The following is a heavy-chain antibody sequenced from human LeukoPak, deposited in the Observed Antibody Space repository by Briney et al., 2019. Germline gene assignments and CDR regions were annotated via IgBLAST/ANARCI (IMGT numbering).Heavy chain of an antibody. CDR3: ASIPAARFYYYGMDV. CDR1: RYSISNGYY. J-gene: IGHJ6*02. D-gene: IGHD6-13*01. V-gene: IGHV4-38-2*02. Sequence: SETLSLTCTVSRYSISNGYYWGWIRQPPGKGLEWIGSIYHSGSTFYNPSLKSRVTISVDTSKNQFSVKLSSVTAADAAVYYCASIPAARFYYYGMDVWGQGTTVTVSS. CDR2: IYHSGST.